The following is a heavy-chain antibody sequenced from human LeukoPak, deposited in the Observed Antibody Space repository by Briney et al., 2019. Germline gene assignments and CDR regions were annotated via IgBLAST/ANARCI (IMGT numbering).Heavy chain of an antibody. CDR3: AREDSSGYQGYFDY. Sequence: ASVKVSCKASGYTFTGYYMRWVRQAPGQGLEWMGWINPNSGGTNYAQKFQGRVTMTRDTSISTAYMELSRLRSDDTAVYYCAREDSSGYQGYFDYWGQGTLVTVSS. CDR2: INPNSGGT. V-gene: IGHV1-2*02. J-gene: IGHJ4*02. CDR1: GYTFTGYY. D-gene: IGHD3-22*01.